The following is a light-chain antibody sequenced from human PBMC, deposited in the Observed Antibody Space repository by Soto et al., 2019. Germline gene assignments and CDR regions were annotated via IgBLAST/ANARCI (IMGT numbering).Light chain of an antibody. CDR1: SSDVGGYNY. Sequence: QSALTQPASVSGSPGQSITISCTGTSSDVGGYNYVSWYQQHPGKAPKLMIYDVSNRPSGVSNRFSGSKSGNTASLTISGLQAEDEADYYCSSYTSSSTRDNYVFGTGTKLTVL. J-gene: IGLJ1*01. V-gene: IGLV2-14*01. CDR3: SSYTSSSTRDNYV. CDR2: DVS.